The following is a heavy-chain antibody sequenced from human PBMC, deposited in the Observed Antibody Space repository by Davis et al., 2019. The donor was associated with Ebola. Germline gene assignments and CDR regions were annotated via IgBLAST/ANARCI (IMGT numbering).Heavy chain of an antibody. CDR2: INPGDGTT. Sequence: ASVKVSCKASFTSYYVHWVRQAPGQGLEWMGIINPGDGTTNYAQKFQGRVTMTRDTAANTIYMELNSLRFEDTAVYYCTRGENDGSGNYVGDYWGQGTPVTVSS. D-gene: IGHD3-10*01. CDR1: FTSYY. V-gene: IGHV1-46*01. CDR3: TRGENDGSGNYVGDY. J-gene: IGHJ4*02.